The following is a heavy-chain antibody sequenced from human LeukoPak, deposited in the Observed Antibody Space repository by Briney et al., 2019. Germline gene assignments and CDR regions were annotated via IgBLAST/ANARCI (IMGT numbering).Heavy chain of an antibody. CDR2: ISYDGSNK. Sequence: GGSLRLSCAASGFTFSSYGMHWVRQAPGKGLEWVAVISYDGSNKYYADSVKGRFTISRDNSKNTLYLQMNSLRAEDTAVYYCARGRFGELSVQYSDYWGQGTLVTVSS. D-gene: IGHD3-10*01. V-gene: IGHV3-30*03. J-gene: IGHJ4*02. CDR3: ARGRFGELSVQYSDY. CDR1: GFTFSSYG.